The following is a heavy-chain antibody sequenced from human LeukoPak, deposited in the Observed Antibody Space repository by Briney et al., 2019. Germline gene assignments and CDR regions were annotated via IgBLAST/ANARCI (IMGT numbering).Heavy chain of an antibody. J-gene: IGHJ4*02. CDR1: GGSISSYY. D-gene: IGHD6-19*01. CDR3: ARDQGIAVAGLFDY. Sequence: SETLSLTCTVSGGSISSYYWSWIRQPAGKGLEWIGRIYTSGSTNYTPSLKSRVTMSVDTSKNQFSLKLSSVTAADTAVYYCARDQGIAVAGLFDYWGQGTLVTVSS. CDR2: IYTSGST. V-gene: IGHV4-4*07.